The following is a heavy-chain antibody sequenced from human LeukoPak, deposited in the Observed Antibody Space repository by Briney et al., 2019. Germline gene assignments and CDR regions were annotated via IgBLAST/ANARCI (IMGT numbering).Heavy chain of an antibody. J-gene: IGHJ4*02. Sequence: GGSLRLSCAASGFAFSNFGMHWVRQAPGKGLEWVAMISYDGGNKYYADSVRGRFTISRDNSKSTLCLQMNSLRAEDTAVYYCAKQLGYCSDGSCYFPYWGQGTLVTVSS. CDR3: AKQLGYCSDGSCYFPY. CDR1: GFAFSNFG. CDR2: ISYDGGNK. D-gene: IGHD2-15*01. V-gene: IGHV3-30*18.